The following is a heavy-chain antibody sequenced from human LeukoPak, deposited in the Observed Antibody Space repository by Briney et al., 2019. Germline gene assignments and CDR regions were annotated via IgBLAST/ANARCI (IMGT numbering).Heavy chain of an antibody. Sequence: GGSLRLSCVASGLNFDDSAMHWVRQAPGKGLEWVSLISADGGSTFSADSVKGRFSISRDNAKNSLYLQMNSLRAEDTAVYYCAAEEMATDTFDYWGQGTLVTVSS. CDR1: GLNFDDSA. J-gene: IGHJ4*01. CDR2: ISADGGST. CDR3: AAEEMATDTFDY. D-gene: IGHD5-24*01. V-gene: IGHV3-43*02.